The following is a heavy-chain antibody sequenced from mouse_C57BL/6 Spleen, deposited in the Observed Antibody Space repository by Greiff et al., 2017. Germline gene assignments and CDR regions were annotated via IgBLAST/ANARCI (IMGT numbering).Heavy chain of an antibody. Sequence: QVQLQQSGPGLVQPSKSLSITCPVSGFSLTSYGVHWVRPSPGKGLEWLGVIGRGGSTDYNGAFISRLSISKDNSKSQVFFKMNSLQADDTAIYYCASKGQLGYYFDYWGQGTTLTVSS. J-gene: IGHJ2*01. V-gene: IGHV2-2*01. CDR3: ASKGQLGYYFDY. CDR2: IGRGGST. D-gene: IGHD4-1*02. CDR1: GFSLTSYG.